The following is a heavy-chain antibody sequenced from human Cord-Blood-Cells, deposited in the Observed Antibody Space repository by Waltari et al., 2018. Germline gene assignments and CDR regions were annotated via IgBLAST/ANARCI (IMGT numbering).Heavy chain of an antibody. CDR1: GGSFSGYY. Sequence: QVQLQQWGAGLLKPSETLSLTCAVYGGSFSGYYWGWIRQPPGKGLEWIGEINHSGRTNYNPSLKSRVTISVDTSKNQFSLKLSSVTAADTAVYYCAIGLGELSLWGQGTLVTVSS. V-gene: IGHV4-34*01. D-gene: IGHD3-16*02. CDR2: INHSGRT. CDR3: AIGLGELSL. J-gene: IGHJ4*02.